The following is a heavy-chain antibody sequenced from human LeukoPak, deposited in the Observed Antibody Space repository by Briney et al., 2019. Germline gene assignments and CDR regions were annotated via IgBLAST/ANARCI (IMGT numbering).Heavy chain of an antibody. D-gene: IGHD2-2*01. Sequence: GGSLRLSCAASGFTFSNAWMSWVRQAPGKGLEWVSSISSSSSYIYYADSVKGRFTISRDNAKNPLYLQMNSLRAEDTAVYYCARVLYCSSTSCYGGPDAFDIWGQGTMVTVSS. CDR1: GFTFSNAW. CDR3: ARVLYCSSTSCYGGPDAFDI. V-gene: IGHV3-21*01. J-gene: IGHJ3*02. CDR2: ISSSSSYI.